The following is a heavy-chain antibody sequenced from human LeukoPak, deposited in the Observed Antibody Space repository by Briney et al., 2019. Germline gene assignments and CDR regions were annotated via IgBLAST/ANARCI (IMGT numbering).Heavy chain of an antibody. V-gene: IGHV3-23*01. D-gene: IGHD2-15*01. Sequence: PGGSLRLSRAASGFPFSSYGMIWVRPAPGKGREWCSAINTCGGSTYHADSVKGRFTISRDNSKNTLYLQMNSLRAEDTAIYYCAKNGDRGAYCSGGSCYPYFYYYMDVWGKGTTVTISS. CDR3: AKNGDRGAYCSGGSCYPYFYYYMDV. CDR1: GFPFSSYG. J-gene: IGHJ6*03. CDR2: INTCGGST.